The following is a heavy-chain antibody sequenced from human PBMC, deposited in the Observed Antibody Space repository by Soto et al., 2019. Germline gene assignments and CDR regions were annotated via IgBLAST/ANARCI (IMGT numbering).Heavy chain of an antibody. Sequence: LSCAASGFTFSGYAMSWVRQAPGKGLEWVSAISGSGGSTYYADSVKGRFTISRDNSKNTLYLQMNSLRAEDTAVYYCAKALGRDYGDSGHDYWGQGTLVTVSS. CDR1: GFTFSGYA. D-gene: IGHD4-17*01. CDR2: ISGSGGST. V-gene: IGHV3-23*01. J-gene: IGHJ4*02. CDR3: AKALGRDYGDSGHDY.